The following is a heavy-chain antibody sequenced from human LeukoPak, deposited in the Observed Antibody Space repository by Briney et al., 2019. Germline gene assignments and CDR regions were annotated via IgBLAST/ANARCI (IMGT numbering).Heavy chain of an antibody. CDR1: GYTLTAYY. V-gene: IGHV1-69*13. J-gene: IGHJ3*02. CDR2: IIPIFGTA. Sequence: SVKVSCKASGYTLTAYYIYWVRQAPGQGLEWMGGIIPIFGTANYAQKFQGRVTITADESTSTAYMELSSLRSEDTAVYYCARMAGGWALAFDIWGQGTMVTVSS. D-gene: IGHD5-24*01. CDR3: ARMAGGWALAFDI.